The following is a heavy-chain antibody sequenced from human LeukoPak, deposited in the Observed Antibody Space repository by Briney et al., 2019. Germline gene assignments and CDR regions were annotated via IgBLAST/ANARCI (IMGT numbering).Heavy chain of an antibody. CDR1: GFTSSSYE. D-gene: IGHD3-10*02. CDR3: AELGITMIGGV. Sequence: GGSLRLSCAASGFTSSSYEMNWVRQAPGKGLEWVSYVSSSGSTIYYADSVKGRFTISRDNAKNSLYLQMNSLRAEDTAVYYCAELGITMIGGVWGKGTTVTISS. CDR2: VSSSGSTI. J-gene: IGHJ6*04. V-gene: IGHV3-48*03.